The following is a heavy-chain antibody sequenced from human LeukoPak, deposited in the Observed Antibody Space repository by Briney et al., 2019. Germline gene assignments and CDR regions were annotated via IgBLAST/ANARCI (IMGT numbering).Heavy chain of an antibody. D-gene: IGHD3-22*01. CDR1: GGSINAYY. CDR2: VYHSGST. V-gene: IGHV4-59*01. CDR3: AREGDYYDSGGYYRIDF. J-gene: IGHJ4*02. Sequence: SETLSLTCTVSGGSINAYYWSWIRQPPGRGLEWIGYVYHSGSTNYNPSLKSRVTMSVDTSNNQFSLKLSSVTAADTAMYYCAREGDYYDSGGYYRIDFWGQGTLVTVSS.